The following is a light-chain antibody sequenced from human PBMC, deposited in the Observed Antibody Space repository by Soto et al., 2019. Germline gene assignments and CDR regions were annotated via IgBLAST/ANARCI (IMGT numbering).Light chain of an antibody. J-gene: IGKJ1*01. CDR3: HQNGHGA. CDR1: QSVSSSY. V-gene: IGKV3-20*01. CDR2: GAS. Sequence: ELVFTQSPCTLSLSPGARATLSCRASQSVSSSYLAWYQQKPGQAPRLLIYGASSRATGIPDRCNGSGSGSDFTLTISRLEPEAFALDYCHQNGHGAFGQGTKVDI.